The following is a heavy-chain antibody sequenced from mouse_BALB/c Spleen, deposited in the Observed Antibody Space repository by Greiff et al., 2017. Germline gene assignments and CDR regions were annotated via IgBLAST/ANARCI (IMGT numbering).Heavy chain of an antibody. D-gene: IGHD1-1*01. J-gene: IGHJ2*01. CDR1: GYTFTDYN. CDR2: IYPYNGGT. Sequence: EVKLMESGPELVKPGASVKISCKASGYTFTDYNMHWVKQSHGKSLEWIGYIYPYNGGTGYNQKFKSKATLTVDNSSCTAYMELRSLTSEDSAVYYCARWGTTVPHYFDYWGQGTTLTVSS. V-gene: IGHV1S29*02. CDR3: ARWGTTVPHYFDY.